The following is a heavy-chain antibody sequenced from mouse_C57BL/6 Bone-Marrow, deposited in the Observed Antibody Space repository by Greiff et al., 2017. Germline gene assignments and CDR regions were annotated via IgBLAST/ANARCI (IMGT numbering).Heavy chain of an antibody. V-gene: IGHV5-15*01. CDR1: GFTFSDYG. CDR2: ISTLAYSI. CDR3: ARDDYEGYWYFDV. J-gene: IGHJ1*03. Sequence: EVMLVESGGGLVQPGGSLKLSCAASGFTFSDYGMAWVRQAPRKGHEWVAFISTLAYSIYYADTVTGRFTISRENAKNTLYLEMSSLRSEDTAMYDCARDDYEGYWYFDVWGTGTTVTVSS. D-gene: IGHD2-4*01.